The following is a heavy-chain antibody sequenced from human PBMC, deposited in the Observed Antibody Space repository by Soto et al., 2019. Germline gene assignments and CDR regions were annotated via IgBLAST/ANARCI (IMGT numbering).Heavy chain of an antibody. D-gene: IGHD6-13*01. Sequence: SVKVSCKASGGTFRSYAISWVRQAPGQGLEWMGGIIPIFGTANYAQKFQGRVTITADESTSTAYMELSSLRSEDTAVYYCAREGIAAAGTFLKVYYYYGMDVWGQGTTVTVSS. CDR3: AREGIAAAGTFLKVYYYYGMDV. V-gene: IGHV1-69*13. CDR1: GGTFRSYA. J-gene: IGHJ6*02. CDR2: IIPIFGTA.